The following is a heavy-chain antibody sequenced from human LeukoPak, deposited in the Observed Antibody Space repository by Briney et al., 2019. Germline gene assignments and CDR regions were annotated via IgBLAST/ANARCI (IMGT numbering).Heavy chain of an antibody. J-gene: IGHJ4*02. D-gene: IGHD4-17*01. CDR1: GFTFSSYS. V-gene: IGHV3-21*01. Sequence: GGSLRLSCAASGFTFSSYSMNWIRQAPGKGLEWVSSISSSTSYIYYADSVKGRFTTSKDNAKNSLYLQMNSLRAEDTAVYYCARAGGSTVSHSDYWGQGTLVTVSS. CDR3: ARAGGSTVSHSDY. CDR2: ISSSTSYI.